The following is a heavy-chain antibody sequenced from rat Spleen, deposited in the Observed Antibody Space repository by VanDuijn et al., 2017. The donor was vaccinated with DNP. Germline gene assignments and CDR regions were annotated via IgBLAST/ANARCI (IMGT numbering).Heavy chain of an antibody. CDR3: TTLRGDY. Sequence: EVQLVESGGGLVQPGRSLKLSCAASGFTFSNYDMAWVRQAPTKGLEWVASITNSGGSTYYRDSVKGRFTISRDNAKSTLYLQMDSLRSEDTATYYCTTLRGDYWGQGVMVTVSS. D-gene: IGHD1-4*01. V-gene: IGHV5-27*01. CDR2: ITNSGGST. CDR1: GFTFSNYD. J-gene: IGHJ2*01.